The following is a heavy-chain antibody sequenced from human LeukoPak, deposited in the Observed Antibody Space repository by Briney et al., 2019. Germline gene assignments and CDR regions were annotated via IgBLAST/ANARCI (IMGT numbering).Heavy chain of an antibody. V-gene: IGHV3-15*01. CDR3: TTIRGFCSGRSCLGY. J-gene: IGHJ4*02. CDR1: GFTFSHAW. D-gene: IGHD2-15*01. CDR2: IKSKIDGGTT. Sequence: GGSLRLSCAVSGFTFSHAWMSWVRQAPGKGLEWVGRIKSKIDGGTTDYGAPVKGRFTISRDDSKNTLYLQMNSLKSEDTAVYYCTTIRGFCSGRSCLGYWGQGTLVTVSS.